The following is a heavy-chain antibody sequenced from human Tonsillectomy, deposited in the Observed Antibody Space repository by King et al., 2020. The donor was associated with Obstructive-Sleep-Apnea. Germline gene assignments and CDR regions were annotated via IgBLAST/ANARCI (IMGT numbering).Heavy chain of an antibody. Sequence: VQLVESGGGLVQPGGSLRLSCAASGFTFSSYAMSWVRQAPGKGLEWVSAISGSGGSTYYADSVKGRFTISRDNSKNTLYLQMNSLRAEDTAVYYCAKDPITMIVVVTTYYFDYWGQGTLVTVSS. CDR1: GFTFSSYA. CDR2: ISGSGGST. D-gene: IGHD3-22*01. V-gene: IGHV3-23*04. CDR3: AKDPITMIVVVTTYYFDY. J-gene: IGHJ4*02.